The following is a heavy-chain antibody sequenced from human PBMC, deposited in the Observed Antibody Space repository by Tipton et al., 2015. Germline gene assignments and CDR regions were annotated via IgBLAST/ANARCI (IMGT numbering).Heavy chain of an antibody. V-gene: IGHV4-31*03. CDR3: ARGGVGSSWVDY. J-gene: IGHJ4*02. Sequence: TLSLTCTVSGGSISSAGYYWSWIRQHPGKGLELIGYIHYRGSTNYNPSLKSRVTISVDTSRNQFSLNLTSVTAADTAVYYCARGGVGSSWVDYWGQGTLVTVSS. CDR2: IHYRGST. D-gene: IGHD6-13*01. CDR1: GGSISSAGYY.